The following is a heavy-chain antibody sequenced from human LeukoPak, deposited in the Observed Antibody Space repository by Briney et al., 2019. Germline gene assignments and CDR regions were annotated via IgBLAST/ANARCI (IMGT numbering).Heavy chain of an antibody. J-gene: IGHJ3*02. CDR2: ISSSSYI. CDR3: ARDRQRAAAGMGAFDI. D-gene: IGHD6-13*01. V-gene: IGHV3-21*01. CDR1: GFTFSSYS. Sequence: GGSLRLSCAASGFTFSSYSMNWVRQAPGKGLEWVSSISSSSYIYYADSVKGRFTISRDNAKNSLFLQMNSLRAEDTAVYYCARDRQRAAAGMGAFDIWGQGTMVTVSS.